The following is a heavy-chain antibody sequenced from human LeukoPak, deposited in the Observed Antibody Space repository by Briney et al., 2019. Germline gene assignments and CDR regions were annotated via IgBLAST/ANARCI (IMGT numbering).Heavy chain of an antibody. V-gene: IGHV3-23*01. J-gene: IGHJ4*02. CDR1: GFTFASYA. CDR2: IIGSVAST. D-gene: IGHD5-12*01. Sequence: GGALRLSCAASGFTFASYAMSWVRQTPGKGLEWVSVIIGSVASTYYEDSGKSRFTISRDNSKNTMYLQMNSMRADDTAVYYCAKGGYDYVEVGYFDYWGQGTLVTVSS. CDR3: AKGGYDYVEVGYFDY.